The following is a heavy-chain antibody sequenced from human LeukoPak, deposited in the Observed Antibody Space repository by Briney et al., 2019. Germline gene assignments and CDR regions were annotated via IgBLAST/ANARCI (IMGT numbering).Heavy chain of an antibody. CDR3: VSVVIYFDY. Sequence: GGSLRLSCAASGFTFRSYAMSWVRQAPGKGLEWVSGISGSGGSTYYANSVKGRFTISRDNSKNTLYLQINSLGAEDTAIYYCVSVVIYFDYWGQGTLVTVSS. V-gene: IGHV3-23*01. CDR2: ISGSGGST. D-gene: IGHD2-15*01. J-gene: IGHJ4*02. CDR1: GFTFRSYA.